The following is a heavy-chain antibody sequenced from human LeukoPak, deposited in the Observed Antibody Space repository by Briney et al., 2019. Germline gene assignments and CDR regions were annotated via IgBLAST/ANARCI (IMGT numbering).Heavy chain of an antibody. CDR2: ISYDGSNK. CDR3: ARDLYSSGWYEMGNWFDP. CDR1: GFTFSSYA. J-gene: IGHJ5*02. Sequence: GGSLRLSCAASGFTFSSYAMHWVRQAPGKGLEWVAVISYDGSNKYYADSVKGRFTISRDNSKNTLYLQMNSLRAEDTAVYYCARDLYSSGWYEMGNWFDPWGQGTLVTVSS. V-gene: IGHV3-30-3*01. D-gene: IGHD6-19*01.